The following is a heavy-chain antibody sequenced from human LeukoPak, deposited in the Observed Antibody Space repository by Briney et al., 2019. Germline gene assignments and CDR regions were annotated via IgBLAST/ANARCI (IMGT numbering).Heavy chain of an antibody. J-gene: IGHJ4*02. CDR1: GGSISSGSYY. CDR3: AREQQLATYYFDY. CDR2: IYYSGST. V-gene: IGHV4-31*03. D-gene: IGHD6-13*01. Sequence: SQTLSLTCTVSGGSISSGSYYWSWIRQHPGKGLEWIGYIYYSGSTYYNPSLKSRVTISIDTSKNQFSLNLSSVTAADTAVYYCAREQQLATYYFDYWGQGTLVTVSS.